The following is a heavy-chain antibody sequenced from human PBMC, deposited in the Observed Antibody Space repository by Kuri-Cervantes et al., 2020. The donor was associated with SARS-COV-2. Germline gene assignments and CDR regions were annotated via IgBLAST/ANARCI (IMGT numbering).Heavy chain of an antibody. CDR3: ARAGEWLFGDAFDI. CDR2: IYYSGST. D-gene: IGHD3-3*01. Sequence: SETLSLTCTVSGGSISSSSYCWGWIRQPPGKGLEWIGSIYYSGSTYYNPSLKSRVTISVDTSKNQFSLKLSSVTAADTAVYYCARAGEWLFGDAFDIWGQGTMVTVSS. CDR1: GGSISSSSYC. J-gene: IGHJ3*02. V-gene: IGHV4-39*07.